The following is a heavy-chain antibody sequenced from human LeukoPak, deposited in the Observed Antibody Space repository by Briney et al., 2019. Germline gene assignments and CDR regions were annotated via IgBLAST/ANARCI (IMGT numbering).Heavy chain of an antibody. Sequence: GGSLRLSCAASGFTFSSYAMSWVRQAPGKGLEWVSAISSSGGSTYYADSVKGRFTISRDNSKNTLYLQMNSLRAEDTALYYCARDGHGVPLDYWGQGTLVTVSP. CDR3: ARDGHGVPLDY. J-gene: IGHJ4*02. CDR1: GFTFSSYA. D-gene: IGHD4-17*01. V-gene: IGHV3-23*01. CDR2: ISSSGGST.